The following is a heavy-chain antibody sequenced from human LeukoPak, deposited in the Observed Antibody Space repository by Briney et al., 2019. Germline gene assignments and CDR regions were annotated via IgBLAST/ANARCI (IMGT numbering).Heavy chain of an antibody. CDR2: IDIDVSRT. CDR3: ARGLLGIDY. V-gene: IGHV3-74*01. CDR1: GFSLSSYW. Sequence: GGSLRLSCAASGFSLSSYWMHWVHQGPGKGLVWVSRIDIDVSRTNYADSVKGRFTISRDNAKNTLYLQMNSLRAEDTAVYYCARGLLGIDYWGQGTVVTVSS. J-gene: IGHJ4*02.